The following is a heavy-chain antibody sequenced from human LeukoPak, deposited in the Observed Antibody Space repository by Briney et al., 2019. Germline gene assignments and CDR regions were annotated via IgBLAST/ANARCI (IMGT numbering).Heavy chain of an antibody. Sequence: ASVKVSCKASGYTFTGYYMHWVRQAPGQGLEWMGWISAYNGNTNYAQKLQGRVTMTTDTSTSTAYMELRSLRSDDTAVYYCAPSGYSSSLDYWGQGTLVTVSS. D-gene: IGHD6-13*01. V-gene: IGHV1-18*04. CDR2: ISAYNGNT. J-gene: IGHJ4*02. CDR1: GYTFTGYY. CDR3: APSGYSSSLDY.